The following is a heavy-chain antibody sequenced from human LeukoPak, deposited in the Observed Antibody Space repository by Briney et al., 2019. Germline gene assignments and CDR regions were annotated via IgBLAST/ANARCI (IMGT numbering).Heavy chain of an antibody. CDR1: GFTFSSYA. V-gene: IGHV3-23*01. CDR2: ITGSGGST. D-gene: IGHD1-26*01. CDR3: AKGRRGGLRENFFDY. Sequence: PGRSLRLSCAASGFTFSSYAMKWVRQAPGKGLEWVSVITGSGGSTDYAESVQGRFTISRDNSKNTLYLQMSSLRAEDTAVYYCAKGRRGGLRENFFDYWGQGTLVTVSS. J-gene: IGHJ4*02.